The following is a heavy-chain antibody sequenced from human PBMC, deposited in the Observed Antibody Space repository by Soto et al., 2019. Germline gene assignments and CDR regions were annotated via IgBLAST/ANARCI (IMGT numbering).Heavy chain of an antibody. D-gene: IGHD5-12*01. J-gene: IGHJ6*02. CDR1: GYSFTSYW. CDR2: IYPGDSDT. V-gene: IGHV5-51*01. Sequence: HGESLKISCKGSGYSFTSYWNGWVRQMPGKGLELMGIIYPGDSDTRYSPSFQGQVTISADKANSTAYLQWSSLKASDTAMYYCARLLATYYYYGMDVWGQGTTVTVSS. CDR3: ARLLATYYYYGMDV.